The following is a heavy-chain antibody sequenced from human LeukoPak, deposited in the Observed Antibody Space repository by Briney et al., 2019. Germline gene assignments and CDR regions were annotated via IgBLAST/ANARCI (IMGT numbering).Heavy chain of an antibody. CDR3: ARAKGYYDSSGYSLDY. Sequence: SETLSLTCTVSGGSTSSYYWSWIPQPPGKGLEWIGYIYYSGSTNYNPSLKSRVTISVDTSKNQFSLNLGSVTAADTAVYYCARAKGYYDSSGYSLDYWGQGTLVTVSS. J-gene: IGHJ4*02. CDR2: IYYSGST. CDR1: GGSTSSYY. D-gene: IGHD3-22*01. V-gene: IGHV4-59*01.